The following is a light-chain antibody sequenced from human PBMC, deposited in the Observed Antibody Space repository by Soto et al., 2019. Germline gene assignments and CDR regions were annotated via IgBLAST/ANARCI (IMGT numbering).Light chain of an antibody. Sequence: VLTQPPSVSGAPGQRVTISCTGSSSNIGAGYDVHWYQQLPGTAPKLLIYGNSNRPSGVPDRFSGSKSGTSASLAITGLQAEDEADYYCQSYDSSLSVSFGGGTKVTVL. CDR3: QSYDSSLSVS. CDR1: SSNIGAGYD. V-gene: IGLV1-40*01. CDR2: GNS. J-gene: IGLJ2*01.